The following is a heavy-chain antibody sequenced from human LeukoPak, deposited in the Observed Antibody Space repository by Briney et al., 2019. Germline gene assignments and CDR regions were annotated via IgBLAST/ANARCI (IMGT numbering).Heavy chain of an antibody. Sequence: GGSLRLSCAASGLTSSSHWMSWVRQAPGKGLEWVANIKPDGSEENYVDSVKGRFTISRDNAKNSLYLQVYSLRAEDTAVYYCVTGGHYSGSWGQGSLVTVSS. CDR2: IKPDGSEE. CDR3: VTGGHYSGS. J-gene: IGHJ5*02. CDR1: GLTSSSHW. D-gene: IGHD3-3*01. V-gene: IGHV3-7*01.